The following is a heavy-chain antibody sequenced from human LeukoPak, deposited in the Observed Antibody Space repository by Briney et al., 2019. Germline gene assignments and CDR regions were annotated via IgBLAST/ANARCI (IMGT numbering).Heavy chain of an antibody. CDR1: GGSISSYY. CDR2: ICYSGRN. Sequence: SETLSLTCTVSGGSISSYYWSWIRQPPGKGLEWIGYICYSGRNSYNPSLKSRVTISVDASKNQFSLNLYSVTAADTAVYYCASHTYSYDSSGPLGWGQGTLVTVSP. D-gene: IGHD3-22*01. V-gene: IGHV4-59*08. CDR3: ASHTYSYDSSGPLG. J-gene: IGHJ4*02.